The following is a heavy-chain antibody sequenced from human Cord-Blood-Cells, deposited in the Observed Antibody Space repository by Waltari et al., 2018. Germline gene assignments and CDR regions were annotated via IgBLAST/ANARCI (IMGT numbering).Heavy chain of an antibody. V-gene: IGHV4-61*09. Sequence: QVQLQESGQGLVTPSQTLSLTCTVSGGSISRGSYYWSWIRQPAGKGLEWIGYIYTSGSTNYNPSLKSRVTISVDTSKNQFSLKLSSVTAADTAVYYCARRYSSSWYAFDIWGQGTMVTVSS. CDR3: ARRYSSSWYAFDI. CDR1: GGSISRGSYY. J-gene: IGHJ3*02. D-gene: IGHD6-13*01. CDR2: IYTSGST.